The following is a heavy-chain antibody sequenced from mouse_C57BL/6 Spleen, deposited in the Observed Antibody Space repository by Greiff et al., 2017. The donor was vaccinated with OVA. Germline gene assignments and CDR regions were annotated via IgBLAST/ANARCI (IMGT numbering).Heavy chain of an antibody. CDR1: GFTFNTYA. J-gene: IGHJ4*01. CDR2: IRSKSSNYAT. D-gene: IGHD1-1*01. CDR3: VRAEGSSLYYAMDY. Sequence: VQLKESGGGLVQPKGSLKLSCAASGFTFNTYAMHWVRQAPGKGLEWVARIRSKSSNYATYYADSVKDRFTISRDDSQSMLYLQMNNLKTEDTAMYYCVRAEGSSLYYAMDYWGQGTSVTVSS. V-gene: IGHV10-3*01.